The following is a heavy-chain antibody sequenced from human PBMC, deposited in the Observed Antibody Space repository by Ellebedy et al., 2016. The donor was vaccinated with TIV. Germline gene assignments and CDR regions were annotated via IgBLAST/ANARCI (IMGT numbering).Heavy chain of an antibody. CDR1: GFTFSSYA. D-gene: IGHD2-21*01. CDR2: ISYDGSNK. J-gene: IGHJ6*02. V-gene: IGHV3-30*01. Sequence: GGSLRLSCAASGFTFSSYAMHWVRQAPGKGLEWVAVISYDGSNKYYADSVKGRFTISRDNSKNTLYLQMNSLRAEDTAVYYCARDSGGPPIWYYGMDVWGQGTTVTVSS. CDR3: ARDSGGPPIWYYGMDV.